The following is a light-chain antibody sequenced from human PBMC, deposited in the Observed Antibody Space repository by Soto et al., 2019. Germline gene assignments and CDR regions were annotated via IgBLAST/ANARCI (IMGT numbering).Light chain of an antibody. CDR3: QQYGSSPNT. CDR2: DAS. J-gene: IGKJ2*01. Sequence: EIVLTQSPATLSLSPGERATLSCGASQSVSNNYLAWYQQKPGLAPKLLIHDASSRATGIPDRFSGSGPGTDFTLTISRLEPEDFAVYYCQQYGSSPNTFGQGTKLEIK. V-gene: IGKV3D-20*01. CDR1: QSVSNNY.